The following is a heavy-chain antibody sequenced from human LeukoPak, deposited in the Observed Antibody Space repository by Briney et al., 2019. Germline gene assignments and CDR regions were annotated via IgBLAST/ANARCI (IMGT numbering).Heavy chain of an antibody. D-gene: IGHD3-3*01. J-gene: IGHJ4*02. CDR3: SKDRGVFGVAYSLDY. V-gene: IGHV3-30*02. CDR2: IRYDGINE. CDR1: GFRFSSYG. Sequence: GGSLRLSCAASGFRFSSYGMHWVRQAPGKGLDWVAYIRYDGINEYYADSVKGRFTISRDLSRNTLFLQMNSLRPEDTAVYYCSKDRGVFGVAYSLDYWGQGTLVTVSS.